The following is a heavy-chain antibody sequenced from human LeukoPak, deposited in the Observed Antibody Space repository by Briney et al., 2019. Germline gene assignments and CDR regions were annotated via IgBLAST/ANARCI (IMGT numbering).Heavy chain of an antibody. CDR3: ARTVAGIGPKFDY. J-gene: IGHJ4*02. Sequence: PGGSLRLSCAASGFTFSSYWMHWVRQAPGKGLVWVSRINSDGSSTSYADSVKGRFTISRDNAKNTLYLQMNSPRAEDTAVCYCARTVAGIGPKFDYWGQGTLVTVSS. CDR1: GFTFSSYW. V-gene: IGHV3-74*01. CDR2: INSDGSST. D-gene: IGHD6-19*01.